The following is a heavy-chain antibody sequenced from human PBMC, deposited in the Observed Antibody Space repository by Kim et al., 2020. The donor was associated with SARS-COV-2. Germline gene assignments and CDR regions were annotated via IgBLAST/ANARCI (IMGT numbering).Heavy chain of an antibody. V-gene: IGHV1-69*13. CDR3: ARDKTRSGWSFLMDY. Sequence: SVKVSCKASGGTFSSYAISWVRQAPGQGLEWMGGIIPIFGTANYAQKFQGRVTITADESTSTAYMELSSLRSEDTAVYYCARDKTRSGWSFLMDYWGQGTVVTVSS. J-gene: IGHJ4*02. D-gene: IGHD6-19*01. CDR2: IIPIFGTA. CDR1: GGTFSSYA.